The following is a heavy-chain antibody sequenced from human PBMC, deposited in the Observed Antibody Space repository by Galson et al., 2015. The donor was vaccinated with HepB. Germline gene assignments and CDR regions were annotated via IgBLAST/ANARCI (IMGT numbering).Heavy chain of an antibody. V-gene: IGHV3-11*06. CDR3: ARVADADYGDHSHFDS. CDR2: ISSNTIYT. D-gene: IGHD4-17*01. CDR1: GFSFSDRY. J-gene: IGHJ4*02. Sequence: SLRLSCAASGFSFSDRYMSWIRQAPGKGLEWLSYISSNTIYTNYADSVKGRFTVSRDNVKNSISLQMNRLSVEDTAIYYCARVADADYGDHSHFDSWGQGTLVTVSS.